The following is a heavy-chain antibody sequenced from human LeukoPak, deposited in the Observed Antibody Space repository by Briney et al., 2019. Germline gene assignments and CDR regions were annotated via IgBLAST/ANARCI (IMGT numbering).Heavy chain of an antibody. Sequence: PSETLSLTCTVSGDSMSSYYWGWIRQPPGKGLEWIGSIYYSGSTYYNPSLKSRVAISVDTSKNQFSLKLSSVTAADTAVYYCASWGGLYYYDSSGYSEGDAFDIWGQGTMVTVSS. CDR1: GDSMSSYY. CDR2: IYYSGST. V-gene: IGHV4-39*01. CDR3: ASWGGLYYYDSSGYSEGDAFDI. D-gene: IGHD3-22*01. J-gene: IGHJ3*02.